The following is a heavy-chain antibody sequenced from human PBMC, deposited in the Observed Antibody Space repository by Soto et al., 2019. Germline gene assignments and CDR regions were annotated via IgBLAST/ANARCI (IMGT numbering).Heavy chain of an antibody. CDR3: ARPYGSGTNGMDV. D-gene: IGHD3-10*01. CDR2: IIPIFGTA. Sequence: SVKVSCKASGGTFSSYSISWVRQAPGQGLEWMGGIIPIFGTANYAQKFQGRVTITADESTSTAYMELSSLRSEDTAVYYCARPYGSGTNGMDVWGQGTTVTVSS. J-gene: IGHJ6*02. CDR1: GGTFSSYS. V-gene: IGHV1-69*13.